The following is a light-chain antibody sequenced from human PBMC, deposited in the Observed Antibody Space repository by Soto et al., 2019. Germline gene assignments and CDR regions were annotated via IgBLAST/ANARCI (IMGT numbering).Light chain of an antibody. Sequence: VMTQSPATLSVPPGDRATLSCRASESVRSGLAWYQQKPGQAPRLLIYGGSIRAADVPDRFSGSGSGTEFTLTISTLQSEDFAVYYCQQYNDWPTITFGQGTRLEAK. CDR1: ESVRSG. CDR2: GGS. CDR3: QQYNDWPTIT. V-gene: IGKV3-15*01. J-gene: IGKJ5*01.